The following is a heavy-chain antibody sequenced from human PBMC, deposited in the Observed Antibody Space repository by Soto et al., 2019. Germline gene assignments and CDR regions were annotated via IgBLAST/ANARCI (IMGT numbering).Heavy chain of an antibody. V-gene: IGHV3-7*04. J-gene: IGHJ4*02. CDR2: IKEDGSQI. Sequence: DVQLVESGGGLVQPGGSLRLSCTASGLIFSNCWMTWVRQAPGKGPEWVANIKEDGSQIDYVDSVKGRFTVSRDNAKNSVYLQMNTLSVEDTAIYYCARGGSDSSWYWRDWGQGALVTVSS. CDR3: ARGGSDSSWYWRD. CDR1: GLIFSNCW. D-gene: IGHD6-13*01.